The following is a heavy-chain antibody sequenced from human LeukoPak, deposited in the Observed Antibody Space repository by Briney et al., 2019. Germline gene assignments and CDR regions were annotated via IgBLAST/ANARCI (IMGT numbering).Heavy chain of an antibody. CDR2: IIPIFGTA. V-gene: IGHV1-69*05. J-gene: IGHJ4*02. CDR3: ARDSRTTVTTNHYYFDY. Sequence: SVKVSCKASGGTFSSYAISWVRQAPGQGLEWMGGIIPIFGTANYAQKFQGRVTMTRDTSTSTVYMELSSLRSEDTAVYYCARDSRTTVTTNHYYFDYWGQGTLVTVSS. CDR1: GGTFSSYA. D-gene: IGHD4-17*01.